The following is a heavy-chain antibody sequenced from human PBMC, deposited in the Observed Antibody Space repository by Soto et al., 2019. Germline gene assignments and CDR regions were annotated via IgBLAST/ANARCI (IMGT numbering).Heavy chain of an antibody. V-gene: IGHV3-7*03. CDR1: GFKFSDYW. CDR2: IKHDTSEA. CDR3: ARDGLLFSGPYRPSRFDY. Sequence: DVQLVEPGGGLVQPGRSLRLSCAASGFKFSDYWMSWVRQAPGKGLEWVGNIKHDTSEAHYADSVKGRFTITRDNIKNFLFLQMNGLRSDDTASYYCARDGLLFSGPYRPSRFDYWGLGTLVTVSS. D-gene: IGHD3-16*02. J-gene: IGHJ4*02.